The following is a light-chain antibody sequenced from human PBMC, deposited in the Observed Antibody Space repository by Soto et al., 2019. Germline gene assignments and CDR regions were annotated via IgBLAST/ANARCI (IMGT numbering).Light chain of an antibody. CDR2: SAS. CDR3: QQYAGSPRT. CDR1: QNLGTLY. V-gene: IGKV3-20*01. J-gene: IGKJ1*01. Sequence: EIVLTQSPGTLSLSPKEIVTPSVRGSQNLGTLYLAWFQQKSGQAPRLLIYSASRRATGIPDRFTGSGSGTDFTLTINRVEPEDFAVYFCQQYAGSPRTFGQGTKVDI.